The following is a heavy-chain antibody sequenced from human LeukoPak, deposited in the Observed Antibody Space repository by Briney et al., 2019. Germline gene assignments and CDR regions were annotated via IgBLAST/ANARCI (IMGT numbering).Heavy chain of an antibody. CDR2: INYSGST. Sequence: SETLSLTCTVSGASISSSSSYWAWIRQPPGKGLEWIASINYSGSTYYNPSLKSRVTISVDTSKQQFSLKLSSVTAADAAVYYCARGRPAAGQYFFDYWGQRALVTVSA. V-gene: IGHV4-39*01. CDR3: ARGRPAAGQYFFDY. J-gene: IGHJ4*02. CDR1: GASISSSSSY. D-gene: IGHD6-13*01.